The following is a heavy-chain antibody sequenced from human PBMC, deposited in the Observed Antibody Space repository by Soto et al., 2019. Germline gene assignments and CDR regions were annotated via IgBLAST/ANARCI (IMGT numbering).Heavy chain of an antibody. V-gene: IGHV3-13*01. CDR3: ARGRVPIPRSGFDS. CDR2: IGTAGDT. J-gene: IGHJ4*02. Sequence: GGSLRLSCAASGFTFSSYDMHWVRQATGKGLEWVSAIGTAGDTYYPGSVKGRFTISRENAKNSLYLQMNSLRAGDTAVYYCARGRVPIPRSGFDSWGQGTLVTVYS. CDR1: GFTFSSYD. D-gene: IGHD3-10*02.